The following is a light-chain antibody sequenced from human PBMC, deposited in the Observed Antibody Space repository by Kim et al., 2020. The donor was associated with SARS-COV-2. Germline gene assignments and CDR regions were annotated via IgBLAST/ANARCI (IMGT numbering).Light chain of an antibody. J-gene: IGKJ1*01. CDR2: GAS. Sequence: SSPGESAPPSCRASQSVSSSYLAWYQQKPGQAPRLLIYGASSRATGIPDRFSGSGSETDFTLTISRLEPEDFAVYYCQQYGSSRTFGQGTKVDIK. CDR1: QSVSSSY. V-gene: IGKV3-20*01. CDR3: QQYGSSRT.